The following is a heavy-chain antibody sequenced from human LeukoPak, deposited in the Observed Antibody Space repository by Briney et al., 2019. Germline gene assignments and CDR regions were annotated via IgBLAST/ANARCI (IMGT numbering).Heavy chain of an antibody. D-gene: IGHD2-15*01. CDR1: GFTFSSYG. Sequence: GGSLRLSCAASGFTFSSYGMHWVRQAPGKGLEWVAVISYDGSNKYYADSVKGRFTISRENSKNTLYLQMNSLRAEDTAVYYCAKLPHCIGGSCYENFDYWGQGTLVTVSS. V-gene: IGHV3-30*18. J-gene: IGHJ4*02. CDR3: AKLPHCIGGSCYENFDY. CDR2: ISYDGSNK.